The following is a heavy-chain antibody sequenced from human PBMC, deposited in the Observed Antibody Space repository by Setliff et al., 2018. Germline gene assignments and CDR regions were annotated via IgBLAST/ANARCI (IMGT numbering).Heavy chain of an antibody. CDR3: ARGGGQIHYDFWSGYFSDPQPNYYYYYMDV. CDR2: MNPNSGNT. J-gene: IGHJ6*03. Sequence: ASVKVSCKASGYTFTSYYMHWVRQAPGQGLEWMGWMNPNSGNTGYAQKFQGRVTITRNTSISTAYMELSSLRSEDTAVYYCARGGGQIHYDFWSGYFSDPQPNYYYYYMDVWGKGTTVTV. CDR1: GYTFTSYY. V-gene: IGHV1-8*03. D-gene: IGHD3-3*01.